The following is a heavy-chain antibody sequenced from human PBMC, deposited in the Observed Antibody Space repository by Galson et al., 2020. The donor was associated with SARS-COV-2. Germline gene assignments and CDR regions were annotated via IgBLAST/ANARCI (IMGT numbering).Heavy chain of an antibody. CDR3: ARVRITYYYGSGSYWTPSDYYYYGMDV. CDR1: GGTFSSYA. J-gene: IGHJ6*02. CDR2: IIPIFGTA. V-gene: IGHV1-69*13. D-gene: IGHD3-10*01. Sequence: SVKVSCKASGGTFSSYAISWVRQAPGQGLEWMGGIIPIFGTANYAQKFQGRVTITADESTSTAYMELSSLRSEDTAVYYCARVRITYYYGSGSYWTPSDYYYYGMDVWGQGTTVTVSS.